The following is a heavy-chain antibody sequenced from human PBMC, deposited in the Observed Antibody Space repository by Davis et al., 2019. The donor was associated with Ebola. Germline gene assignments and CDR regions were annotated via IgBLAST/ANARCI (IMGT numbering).Heavy chain of an antibody. V-gene: IGHV4-61*01. D-gene: IGHD2-2*01. CDR2: IYYSGST. J-gene: IGHJ6*02. Sequence: SETLSLTCTVSGGSVSSDSYYWSWIRQPPGKGLEWIGYIYYSGSTNYNPSLKSRVTISVDTSKNQFSLKLSSVTAADTAVYYCARVGGIVVVPAAMRHYYGMDVWGQGTTVTVSS. CDR1: GGSVSSDSYY. CDR3: ARVGGIVVVPAAMRHYYGMDV.